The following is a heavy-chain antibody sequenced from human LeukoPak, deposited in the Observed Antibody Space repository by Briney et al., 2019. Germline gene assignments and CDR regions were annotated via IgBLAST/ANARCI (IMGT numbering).Heavy chain of an antibody. D-gene: IGHD2-2*01. J-gene: IGHJ4*02. CDR1: GGSISSSSYY. Sequence: LETLSLTCTVSGGSISSSSYYWGWIRQPPGKALEWIGSIYYSGSTYYNPSLKSRVTISVDRSKNQFSLKLSSVTAADTAVYYCARDRGVYCSSTSCPTPNWGQGTLVTVSS. V-gene: IGHV4-39*07. CDR2: IYYSGST. CDR3: ARDRGVYCSSTSCPTPN.